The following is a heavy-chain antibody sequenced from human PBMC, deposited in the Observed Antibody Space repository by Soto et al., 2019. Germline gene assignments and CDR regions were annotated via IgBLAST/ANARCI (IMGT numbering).Heavy chain of an antibody. D-gene: IGHD6-19*01. CDR3: ARDLGWAFDS. Sequence: EVQLVESGGGSVQPGGSLRLSCAASGFTFSTVSMNWVRQAPGRGLEWISYISGGGRPISYADSVKGRFTISRDNAKNSLYLQMDSLPDEDTAVYYCARDLGWAFDSWGQGTLVTVSS. CDR1: GFTFSTVS. CDR2: ISGGGRPI. V-gene: IGHV3-48*02. J-gene: IGHJ4*02.